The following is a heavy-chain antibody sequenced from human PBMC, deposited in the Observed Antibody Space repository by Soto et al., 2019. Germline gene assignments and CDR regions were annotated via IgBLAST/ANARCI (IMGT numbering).Heavy chain of an antibody. V-gene: IGHV4-61*01. J-gene: IGHJ4*02. CDR3: ARDTSTTWFQGLFDY. CDR1: GGSVSSGSYY. CDR2: IYYSGST. Sequence: ETLSLTGTVSGGSVSSGSYYWSWIRQPPGKGLEWIGYIYYSGSTNYNPSLKSRVTISVDTPKNQFSLKLSSVTAADTAVYYCARDTSTTWFQGLFDYWGQGTLVTVSS. D-gene: IGHD1-7*01.